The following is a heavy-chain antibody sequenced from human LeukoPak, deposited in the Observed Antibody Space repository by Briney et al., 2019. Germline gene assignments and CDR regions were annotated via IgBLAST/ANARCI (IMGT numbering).Heavy chain of an antibody. D-gene: IGHD6-19*01. CDR1: GFTVSSNY. Sequence: GGSLRLSCAASGFTVSSNYMSWVRQAPGKGLEWVSVIYSGGSTYYADSVKGRFTISRDNPKNTLYLQMNSLRAEDTAVYYCARDGEQWGFDYWGQGTLVTVSS. J-gene: IGHJ4*02. CDR2: IYSGGST. V-gene: IGHV3-66*01. CDR3: ARDGEQWGFDY.